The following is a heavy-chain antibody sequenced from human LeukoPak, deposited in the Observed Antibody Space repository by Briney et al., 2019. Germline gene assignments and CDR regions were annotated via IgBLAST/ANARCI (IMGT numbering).Heavy chain of an antibody. V-gene: IGHV1-2*02. D-gene: IGHD5-18*01. J-gene: IGHJ4*02. CDR2: INPKYADT. CDR3: ARGYSYGNVGY. CDR1: GYTFTGYY. Sequence: APVKVSCKASGYTFTGYYIHWVRQAPGQGLEWMGWINPKYADTNYAQKFQGRVTMTSDTSVSTAYMELTRLRSDDTALYYCARGYSYGNVGYWGQGTLVTVSS.